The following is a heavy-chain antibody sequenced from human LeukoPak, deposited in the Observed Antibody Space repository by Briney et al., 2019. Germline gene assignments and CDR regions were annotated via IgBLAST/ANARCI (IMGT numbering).Heavy chain of an antibody. CDR2: ISGSGGST. CDR1: GFTFSSYA. J-gene: IGHJ4*02. Sequence: GGSLRLSCAASGFTFSSYAMSWVRQAPGKGLEWVSAISGSGGSTYYADSVKGRFTISRDNSENTLYLQMNSLRAEDTAVYYCAKDQTRPDYFDYWGQGTLVTVSS. V-gene: IGHV3-23*01. CDR3: AKDQTRPDYFDY.